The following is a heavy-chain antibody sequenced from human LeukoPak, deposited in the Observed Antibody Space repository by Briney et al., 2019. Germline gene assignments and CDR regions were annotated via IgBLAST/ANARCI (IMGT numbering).Heavy chain of an antibody. CDR3: AREKGATVVNWFDP. CDR1: GGSISSYL. CDR2: IYYSGST. D-gene: IGHD4-4*01. J-gene: IGHJ5*02. Sequence: SETLSLICSVSGGSISSYLWRCIRQPPGEGLVWIGYIYYSGSTTYNPPLKSRVTISVDTSKNQSSLKLSSVTAADTAVYYCAREKGATVVNWFDPWGQGTLVTVSS. V-gene: IGHV4-59*12.